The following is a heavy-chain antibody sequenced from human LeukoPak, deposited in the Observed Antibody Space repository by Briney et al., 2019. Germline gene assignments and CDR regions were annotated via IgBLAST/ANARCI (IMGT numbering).Heavy chain of an antibody. V-gene: IGHV4-38-2*02. J-gene: IGHJ4*02. D-gene: IGHD3-22*01. Sequence: PSETLSLTCTVSGYSISSGYYWGWIRQPPGKGLEWIGSIYHSGSTYYNPSLKSRVTISVDTSKNQFSLKLSSVTAADTAVYYCARMTAYDSSGYYRRYFDYWGQGTLVTVSS. CDR2: IYHSGST. CDR1: GYSISSGYY. CDR3: ARMTAYDSSGYYRRYFDY.